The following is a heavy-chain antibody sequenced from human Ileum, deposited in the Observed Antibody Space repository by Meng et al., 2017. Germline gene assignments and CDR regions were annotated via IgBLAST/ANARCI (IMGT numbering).Heavy chain of an antibody. Sequence: QAQLNHWAAVLFTPSETLSLPCAFCGGSFNDYSWSWVRQSPGKGLEWIGQIHHSGRTNYKSSLERRVTISVDTSKGQFSLKLTSVTAADTAMYYCVRGPARETHDFDYWGQGALVTVSS. V-gene: IGHV4-34*01. J-gene: IGHJ4*02. CDR3: VRGPARETHDFDY. CDR2: IHHSGRT. CDR1: GGSFNDYS. D-gene: IGHD1-26*01.